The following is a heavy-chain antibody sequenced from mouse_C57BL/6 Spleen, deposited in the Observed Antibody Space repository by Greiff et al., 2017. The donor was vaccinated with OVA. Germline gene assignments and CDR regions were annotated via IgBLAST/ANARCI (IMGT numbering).Heavy chain of an antibody. J-gene: IGHJ4*01. V-gene: IGHV1-53*01. Sequence: QVQLQQPGTELVKPGASVKLSCKASGYTFTSYWMHWVKLRPGQGLEWIGNINPSNGGTNYNEKFKSKATLTVDKSSSTAYMQLSSLTSEDSAVYYCASLPRDYGSSYAMDYWGQGTSVTVSS. CDR1: GYTFTSYW. D-gene: IGHD1-1*01. CDR3: ASLPRDYGSSYAMDY. CDR2: INPSNGGT.